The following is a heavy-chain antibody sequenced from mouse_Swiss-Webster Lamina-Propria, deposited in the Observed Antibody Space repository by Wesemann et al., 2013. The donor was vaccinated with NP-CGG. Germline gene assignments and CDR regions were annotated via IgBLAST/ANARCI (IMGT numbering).Heavy chain of an antibody. CDR2: IRLKSNNYAT. D-gene: IGHD2-14*01. J-gene: IGHJ3*01. V-gene: IGHV6-6*02. CDR3: TLLYRYPFAY. CDR1: GFTFSNYW. Sequence: LSCVASGFTFSNYWMNWVRQSPEKGLEWVAEIRLKSNNYATHYAESVKGRFTISRDDSKSSVYLQMNNLRAEDTGIYYCTLLYRYPFAYWGQGTLVTVSA.